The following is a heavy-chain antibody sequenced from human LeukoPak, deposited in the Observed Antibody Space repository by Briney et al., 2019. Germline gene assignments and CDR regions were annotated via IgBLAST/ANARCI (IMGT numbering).Heavy chain of an antibody. J-gene: IGHJ4*02. CDR3: VREPTQVPSTNLFDY. CDR2: ISYSGNT. D-gene: IGHD2-2*01. CDR1: GGSISSSLYY. Sequence: PSETLSLTCAVSGGSISSSLYYWAWIRQPPGKGLEWIGSISYSGNTYYHPSLKSRVTISLDTSENQFSLDLRSVTAADTAVYYCVREPTQVPSTNLFDYWGRGTLVTVSS. V-gene: IGHV4-39*07.